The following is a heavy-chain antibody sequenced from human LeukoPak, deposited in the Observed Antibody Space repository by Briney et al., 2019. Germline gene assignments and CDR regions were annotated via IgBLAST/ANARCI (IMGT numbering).Heavy chain of an antibody. CDR1: GFTVSSNY. CDR2: IYSGGST. Sequence: GGSLRLSCAASGFTVSSNYMSWVRQAPGKGLEWVSVIYSGGSTYYADSVKGRFTISRDNSKNTLYLQMNSLRAEDTAVYYCAKDPTNGISPREREAFDYWGQGTLVTVSS. CDR3: AKDPTNGISPREREAFDY. J-gene: IGHJ4*02. V-gene: IGHV3-53*05. D-gene: IGHD1-26*01.